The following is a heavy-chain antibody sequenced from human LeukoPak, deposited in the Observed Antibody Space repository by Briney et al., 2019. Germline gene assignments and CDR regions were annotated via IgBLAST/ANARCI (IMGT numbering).Heavy chain of an antibody. D-gene: IGHD5-18*01. CDR3: ASVGRYSYGYAPDY. CDR2: IWYDGSNK. Sequence: GGSLRLSCAASGFTFSSYGMHWVRQAPGKGLEWVAVIWYDGSNKYYADSVKGRFTISRDNSKNTLYLQMNSLRAEDTAVYYCASVGRYSYGYAPDYWGQGTLVTVSS. J-gene: IGHJ4*02. CDR1: GFTFSSYG. V-gene: IGHV3-33*01.